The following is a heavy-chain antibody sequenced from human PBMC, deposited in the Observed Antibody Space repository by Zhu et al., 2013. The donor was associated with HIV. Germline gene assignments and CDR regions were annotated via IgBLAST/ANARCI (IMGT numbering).Heavy chain of an antibody. Sequence: QVQLVQSGAEVKKPGASVKVSCKASGYTFTSYGISWVRQAPGQGLEWMGWISAYNGNTNYAQKLQGRVTMTTDTSTSTAYMELRSLRSDDTAVYYCARVPAGIQLWLLGVNYGMDVWGQGTTVTVSS. V-gene: IGHV1-18*01. J-gene: IGHJ6*02. CDR2: ISAYNGNT. CDR3: ARVPAGIQLWLLGVNYGMDV. D-gene: IGHD5-18*01. CDR1: GYTFTSYG.